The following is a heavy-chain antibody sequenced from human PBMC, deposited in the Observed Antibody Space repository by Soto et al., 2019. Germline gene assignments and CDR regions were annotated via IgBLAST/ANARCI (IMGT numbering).Heavy chain of an antibody. CDR2: ISAYNGNT. J-gene: IGHJ5*02. CDR1: GYTFTSYG. Sequence: GASVKVSFKASGYTFTSYGISWGRQAPGQGLEWMGWISAYNGNTNYAQKLQGRVTMTTDTSTSTAYMELRSLRSDDTAVYYCARDVSNYYDSSGYFRFDPWGQGTLVTVSS. V-gene: IGHV1-18*04. D-gene: IGHD3-22*01. CDR3: ARDVSNYYDSSGYFRFDP.